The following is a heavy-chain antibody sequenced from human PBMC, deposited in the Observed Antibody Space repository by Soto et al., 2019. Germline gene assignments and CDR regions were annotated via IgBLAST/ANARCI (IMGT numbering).Heavy chain of an antibody. CDR2: ISYDGSNK. J-gene: IGHJ6*02. V-gene: IGHV3-30-3*01. CDR3: ARAHIVVVTAYYYGMDV. D-gene: IGHD2-21*02. CDR1: GFTFSSYA. Sequence: GGSLRLSCAASGFTFSSYAMHWVRQAPGKGLEWVAVISYDGSNKYYADSVKGRFTISRDNSKNTLYLQMNSLRAEDTAVYYCARAHIVVVTAYYYGMDVWGQGTTVTVSS.